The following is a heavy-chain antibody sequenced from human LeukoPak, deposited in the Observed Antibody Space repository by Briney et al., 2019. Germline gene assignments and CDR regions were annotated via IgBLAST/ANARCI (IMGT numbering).Heavy chain of an antibody. CDR2: INPNSCGT. CDR3: ARDENTYGYLY. D-gene: IGHD5-18*01. Sequence: ASVKVSCKASGYTFSYYYMHWVRQAPGQGLEWMGRINPNSCGTNYAQKFQGRVTMTRDTSISTAYMELSRLRSDDTAVYYCARDENTYGYLYWGQGTLVTVSS. J-gene: IGHJ4*02. CDR1: GYTFSYYY. V-gene: IGHV1-2*06.